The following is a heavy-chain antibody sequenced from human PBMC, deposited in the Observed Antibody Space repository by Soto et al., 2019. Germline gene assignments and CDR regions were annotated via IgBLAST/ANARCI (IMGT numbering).Heavy chain of an antibody. Sequence: GGSLRLSCVASGFTFSAYWMHWVRQAPGKGLVWVSRTNTDGTATTYADSVEGRFTISRDNAKNMLYLQMNSPRAEDTAVYYCTRGHYYGMDVWGQGTTVTVSS. CDR3: TRGHYYGMDV. J-gene: IGHJ6*02. CDR1: GFTFSAYW. CDR2: TNTDGTAT. V-gene: IGHV3-74*03.